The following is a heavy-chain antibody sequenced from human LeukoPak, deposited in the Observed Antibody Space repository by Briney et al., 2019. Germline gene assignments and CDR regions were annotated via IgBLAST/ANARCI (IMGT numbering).Heavy chain of an antibody. CDR2: ISDSSSLT. V-gene: IGHV3-48*02. J-gene: IGHJ3*02. Sequence: PGGSLRLSCAASGFTFSSFGMNWVRQAPGKGLEWVSYISDSSSLTDYADSVKGRFTISRDNAKSSLSLQLNSLRDEDTAVYYCARVSSGRGFDIWGQGTMVTVSS. CDR3: ARVSSGRGFDI. D-gene: IGHD3-10*01. CDR1: GFTFSSFG.